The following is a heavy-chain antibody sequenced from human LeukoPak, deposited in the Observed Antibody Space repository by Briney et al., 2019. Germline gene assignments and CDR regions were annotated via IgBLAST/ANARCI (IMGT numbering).Heavy chain of an antibody. V-gene: IGHV4-59*01. D-gene: IGHD6-19*01. Sequence: PSQTLSLTCTVSGGSISSYYWSWIRQPPGKGLEWIGYIYYSGSTNYNPSLKSRVTISVDTSKNQFSLKLSSVTAADTAVYYCAREMDSSGCDYWGQGTLVTVSS. CDR3: AREMDSSGCDY. CDR1: GGSISSYY. J-gene: IGHJ4*02. CDR2: IYYSGST.